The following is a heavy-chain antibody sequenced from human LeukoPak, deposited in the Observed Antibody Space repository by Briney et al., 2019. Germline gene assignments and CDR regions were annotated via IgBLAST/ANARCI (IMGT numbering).Heavy chain of an antibody. J-gene: IGHJ4*02. D-gene: IGHD3-22*01. V-gene: IGHV4-34*01. CDR1: GGSFSGYY. CDR3: ARGGMSTYYDSGGYYSY. CDR2: INHSGST. Sequence: SETLSLTCAVSGGSFSGYYWNWIRQPPGKGLEWIGEINHSGSTKYNPALKSRVTISVDTSKNHISLKLSSVSAADTAVYYCARGGMSTYYDSGGYYSYWGQGTLVTVSS.